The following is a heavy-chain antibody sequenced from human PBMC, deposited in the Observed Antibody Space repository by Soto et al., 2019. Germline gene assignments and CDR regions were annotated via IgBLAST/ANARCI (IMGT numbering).Heavy chain of an antibody. J-gene: IGHJ4*02. CDR3: TTQGLTTVTSFDY. D-gene: IGHD4-17*01. V-gene: IGHV3-15*01. CDR1: GFTFNNAW. Sequence: VGSLRLSCAASGFTFNNAWMTWVRQTPGKGLEWVGRIKSKTDGGTTDYAAPVKGRFTLSRDDSKNTVYLQMTSLKTDDTAVYYCTTQGLTTVTSFDYWGQGTLVTVSS. CDR2: IKSKTDGGTT.